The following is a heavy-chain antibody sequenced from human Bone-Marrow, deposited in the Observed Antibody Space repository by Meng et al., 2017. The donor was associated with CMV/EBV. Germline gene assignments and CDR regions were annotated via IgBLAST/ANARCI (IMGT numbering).Heavy chain of an antibody. V-gene: IGHV4-38-2*02. J-gene: IGHJ4*02. Sequence: SETLSLTCTVSGYSISSGYYWGWIRQPPGKGLEWIGSIYHSGSTYYNPSLKSRVTISVDTSKNQFSLKLSSVTAADTAVYYCARGTTIFGVALIGYWGQGTLVPSPQ. CDR2: IYHSGST. CDR3: ARGTTIFGVALIGY. D-gene: IGHD3-3*01. CDR1: GYSISSGYY.